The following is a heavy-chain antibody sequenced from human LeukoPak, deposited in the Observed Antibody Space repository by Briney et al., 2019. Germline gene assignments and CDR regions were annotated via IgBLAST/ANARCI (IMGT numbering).Heavy chain of an antibody. CDR2: TYYRSKWYN. CDR1: GDSVSSNSAA. Sequence: SQTLSLTCAISGDSVSSNSAAWNWIRQSPSRGLEWLGRTYYRSKWYNDYAVSVKSRITINPDTFKNQFSLQLNSVAPEDTAVYYCARAPLLAVPSYFDYWGQGTLVTVSS. V-gene: IGHV6-1*01. D-gene: IGHD6-19*01. J-gene: IGHJ4*02. CDR3: ARAPLLAVPSYFDY.